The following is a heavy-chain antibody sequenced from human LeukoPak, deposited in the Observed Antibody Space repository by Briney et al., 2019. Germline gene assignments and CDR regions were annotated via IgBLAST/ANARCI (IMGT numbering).Heavy chain of an antibody. V-gene: IGHV3-43*01. CDR3: AKDMSGGSGPYYTDV. D-gene: IGHD3-10*01. J-gene: IGHJ6*03. CDR1: GFTFDDYT. Sequence: SGGSLRLSCAASGFTFDDYTMHWVRHPPGKGLEWVSLISWDGVITYYRDSVKGRFTMSRDNSKNSLYLQMNSLRPEDTAVYYCAKDMSGGSGPYYTDVWGKGTTVTVSS. CDR2: ISWDGVIT.